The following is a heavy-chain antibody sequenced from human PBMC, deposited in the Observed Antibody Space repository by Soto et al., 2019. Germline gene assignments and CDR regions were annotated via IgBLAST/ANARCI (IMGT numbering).Heavy chain of an antibody. CDR3: ARVDTSVGATCVSY. Sequence: QVQLQESGPGLVKPSQTLSLTCTVSGGSISSGGYYWSWIRQHPGKGLEWIGYIFYSGSTYYNPSLKSRVTISVDTSKNQFYLKMSSVTAADTAVYYGARVDTSVGATCVSYWGQGTLVTVSS. D-gene: IGHD1-26*01. V-gene: IGHV4-31*03. CDR2: IFYSGST. J-gene: IGHJ4*02. CDR1: GGSISSGGYY.